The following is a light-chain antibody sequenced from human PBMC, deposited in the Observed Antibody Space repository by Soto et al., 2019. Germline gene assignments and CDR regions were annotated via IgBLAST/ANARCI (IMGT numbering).Light chain of an antibody. Sequence: QSALTQPPSASGSPGQSVAISCTGTSSDVGGQNYVSWYQQHPDKAPKLIIYAVTERPSGVPDRFSGSKSGNTASLTVSGLQTEDEADYYCSSHAGNNNYVFGTGTKLTVL. J-gene: IGLJ1*01. CDR2: AVT. V-gene: IGLV2-8*01. CDR1: SSDVGGQNY. CDR3: SSHAGNNNYV.